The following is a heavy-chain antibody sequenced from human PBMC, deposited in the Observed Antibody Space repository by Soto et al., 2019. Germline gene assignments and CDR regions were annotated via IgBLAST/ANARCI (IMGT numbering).Heavy chain of an antibody. CDR1: GGSINSGGYC. Sequence: QVQLQESGPGLVKPSQTLSLTCTVSGGSINSGGYCWSWIRQHPGKGLDWIGCISYGGSTSYNPSLKSRVTISVVTSKNRFSLKLTSVTAADTAVYYCSRGILVWGQGALITVSS. CDR3: SRGILV. CDR2: ISYGGST. D-gene: IGHD5-18*01. V-gene: IGHV4-31*03. J-gene: IGHJ4*02.